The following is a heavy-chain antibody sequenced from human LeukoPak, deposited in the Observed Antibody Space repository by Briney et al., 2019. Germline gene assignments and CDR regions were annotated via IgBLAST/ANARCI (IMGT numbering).Heavy chain of an antibody. J-gene: IGHJ4*02. Sequence: GRSLRLSCAASGFTFSSYAMHWVRQAPGKGLEWVAVISYDGSNKYYADSVKGRFTISRDNSKNTVYLQMNSLRAEDTAVFYCARGTGSAVGSTDFDYWGQGALVTVSS. CDR3: ARGTGSAVGSTDFDY. CDR2: ISYDGSNK. D-gene: IGHD5/OR15-5a*01. CDR1: GFTFSSYA. V-gene: IGHV3-30-3*01.